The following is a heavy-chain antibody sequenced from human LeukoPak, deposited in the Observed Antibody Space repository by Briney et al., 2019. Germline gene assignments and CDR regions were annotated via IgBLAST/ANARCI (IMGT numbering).Heavy chain of an antibody. J-gene: IGHJ4*02. CDR2: IWNDGSNK. V-gene: IGHV3-33*06. D-gene: IGHD6-13*01. CDR3: AKGAYKNSWRLTYFDY. Sequence: PGGSVRLSCAASGVSFKDCGMHWVRQAPGKGLEWVAVIWNDGSNKYYADSVKGRFTISRDNSKNTLFLQMDSLRAEDTAVYFCAKGAYKNSWRLTYFDYWGQGTLVTVSS. CDR1: GVSFKDCG.